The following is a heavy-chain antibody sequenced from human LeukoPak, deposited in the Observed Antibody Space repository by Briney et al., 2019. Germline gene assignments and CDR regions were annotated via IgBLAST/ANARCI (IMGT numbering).Heavy chain of an antibody. V-gene: IGHV4-30-2*01. CDR3: ARVGSAATYYYYYMDV. Sequence: SQTLSPTCTVSGGSISSGGYYWSWIRQPPGKGLEWIGYIYHSGSTYYNPSLKSRVTISVDRSKNQFSLKLSSVTAADTAVYYCARVGSAATYYYYYMDVWGKGTTATVSS. CDR2: IYHSGST. D-gene: IGHD2-15*01. J-gene: IGHJ6*03. CDR1: GGSISSGGYY.